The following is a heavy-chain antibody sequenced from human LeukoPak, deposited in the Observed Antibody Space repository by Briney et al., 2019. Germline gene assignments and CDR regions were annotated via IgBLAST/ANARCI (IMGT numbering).Heavy chain of an antibody. CDR1: GFTFSSYA. Sequence: PGRSLRLSCADSGFTFSSYAMHWVRQAPGKGLEWVAVISYDGSNKYYADSVKGRFTISRDNSKNTLYLQMNSLRAEDTAVYYCARDRLSGSWGLLGYMDVWGKGTTVTVSS. D-gene: IGHD6-13*01. V-gene: IGHV3-30-3*01. CDR3: ARDRLSGSWGLLGYMDV. CDR2: ISYDGSNK. J-gene: IGHJ6*03.